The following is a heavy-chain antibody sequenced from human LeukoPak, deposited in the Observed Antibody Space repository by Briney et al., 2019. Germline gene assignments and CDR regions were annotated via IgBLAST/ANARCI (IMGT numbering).Heavy chain of an antibody. CDR2: IKSKTDGGTT. D-gene: IGHD3-10*01. Sequence: PGGSLRLSCAASGFTFSNAWMSWVRQAPGKGLEWVGRIKSKTDGGTTDYAAPVKGRFTISRDDSKNTLYLQMNSLKTEDTAVYYCTTESVLWFGELFWWYWGQGTLVTVSS. J-gene: IGHJ4*02. CDR1: GFTFSNAW. CDR3: TTESVLWFGELFWWY. V-gene: IGHV3-15*01.